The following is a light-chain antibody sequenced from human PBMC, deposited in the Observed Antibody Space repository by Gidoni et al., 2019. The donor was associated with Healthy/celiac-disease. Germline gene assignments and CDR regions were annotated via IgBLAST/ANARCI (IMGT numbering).Light chain of an antibody. Sequence: EVVLTHSPATLSLCRVERASLSSRSSQSVSSYLAWYQQKPGQAPRLLIYDASNRATGIPARFSGSGSGTDFTLTISSLEPEDFAVYYCQQRSNWTITFGQGTRLEIK. CDR3: QQRSNWTIT. CDR1: QSVSSY. CDR2: DAS. J-gene: IGKJ5*01. V-gene: IGKV3-11*01.